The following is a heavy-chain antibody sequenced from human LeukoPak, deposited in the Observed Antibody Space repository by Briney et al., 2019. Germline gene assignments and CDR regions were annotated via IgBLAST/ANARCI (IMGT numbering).Heavy chain of an antibody. CDR3: ARDGGYSGYDFGY. J-gene: IGHJ4*02. D-gene: IGHD5-12*01. CDR2: IYYSGST. V-gene: IGHV4-59*01. Sequence: PSETLSLTCTVSGGSISSYYWSWIRQPPGKGLEWIGYIYYSGSTNYNPSLKSRVTISVDTSKNQFSLKLSSVTAADTAVYYCARDGGYSGYDFGYWGQGTLVTVSS. CDR1: GGSISSYY.